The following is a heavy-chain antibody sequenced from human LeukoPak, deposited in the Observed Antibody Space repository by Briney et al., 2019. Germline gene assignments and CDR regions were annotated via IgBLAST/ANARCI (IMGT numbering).Heavy chain of an antibody. CDR3: ASANYYDSSGYWAY. CDR1: GYTFTIYG. D-gene: IGHD3-22*01. CDR2: ISAYNGNT. V-gene: IGHV1-18*01. Sequence: ASVKVSCKASGYTFTIYGITWVRQAPGQGLEWMGWISAYNGNTNYAQNLQGRVTMTTDTSTSTAYMELRSLRSDDTAVYYCASANYYDSSGYWAYWGQGTLVTVSS. J-gene: IGHJ4*02.